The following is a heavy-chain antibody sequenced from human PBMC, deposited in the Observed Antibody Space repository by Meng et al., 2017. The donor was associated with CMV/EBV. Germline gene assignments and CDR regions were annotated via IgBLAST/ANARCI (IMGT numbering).Heavy chain of an antibody. CDR1: GYTFTGYY. CDR3: ARSWSRFPSLRGYFDY. D-gene: IGHD3-3*01. J-gene: IGHJ4*02. V-gene: IGHV1-2*02. Sequence: ASVKVSCKASGYTFTGYYMHWVRQAPGQGLEWMGWINPNSGGTNYAQKFQDRVTMTRDTSISTAYMELSRLRSDDTAVYYCARSWSRFPSLRGYFDYWGQGTLVTVSS. CDR2: INPNSGGT.